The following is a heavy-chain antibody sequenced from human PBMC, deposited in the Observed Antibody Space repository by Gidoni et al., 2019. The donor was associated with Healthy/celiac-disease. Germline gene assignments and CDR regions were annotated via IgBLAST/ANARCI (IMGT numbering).Heavy chain of an antibody. J-gene: IGHJ4*02. D-gene: IGHD5-18*01. CDR3: ASQVVGYSYGYPANSFDY. V-gene: IGHV3-48*03. CDR2: ITSSGSTM. Sequence: EVQLVESGGGLVQPGGSLRLSCAASGFTFSSYEMNWVRQAPGKGLEWVSFITSSGSTMYYSDSVKGRFTISRDNAKNSLYLQMNSLRAEDTAVYYCASQVVGYSYGYPANSFDYWGQGTLVTVSS. CDR1: GFTFSSYE.